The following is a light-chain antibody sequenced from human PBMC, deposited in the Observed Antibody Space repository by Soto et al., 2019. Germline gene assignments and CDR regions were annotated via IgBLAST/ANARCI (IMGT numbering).Light chain of an antibody. CDR3: LQHNTYPWT. V-gene: IGKV1-17*01. J-gene: IGKJ1*01. CDR2: AAS. Sequence: DIQMTQSPSSLSASVGDRVTITCRASQGIRTNLGWYQQKPGKAPKRLIYAASSLQSGVPSRFSGSGSGTEFTLTISSLQPEDFATYYCLQHNTYPWTFGQGTKVEIK. CDR1: QGIRTN.